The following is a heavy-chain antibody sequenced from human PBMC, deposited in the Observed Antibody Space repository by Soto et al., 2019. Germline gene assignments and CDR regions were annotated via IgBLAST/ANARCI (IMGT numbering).Heavy chain of an antibody. D-gene: IGHD1-26*01. CDR3: AKDRAGGYRGSYFDY. CDR2: ISYDGSNK. V-gene: IGHV3-30*18. Sequence: QVQLVESGGGVVQPGRSLRLSCAASGFTFSSYGMHWVRQAPGKGLEWVAVISYDGSNKYYADSVKGRFTISRDNSKNTLYLQMNSLRAEDTAVYYCAKDRAGGYRGSYFDYWGQGTLVTVSS. J-gene: IGHJ4*02. CDR1: GFTFSSYG.